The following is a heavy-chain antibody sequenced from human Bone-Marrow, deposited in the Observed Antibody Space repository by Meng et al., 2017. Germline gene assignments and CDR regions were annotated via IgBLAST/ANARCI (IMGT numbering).Heavy chain of an antibody. CDR1: GDSISDYY. D-gene: IGHD6-19*01. CDR2: MFPSGST. V-gene: IGHV4-4*07. Sequence: SETLSLTCSVSGDSISDYYWTWIRQPAGKGLEWIGRMFPSGSTNYNPSLKSRVTMSVDMSKNQISLKLSSVTAADTAVYYCARESQTVAGTWDYWGQGTLVTVSS. CDR3: ARESQTVAGTWDY. J-gene: IGHJ4*02.